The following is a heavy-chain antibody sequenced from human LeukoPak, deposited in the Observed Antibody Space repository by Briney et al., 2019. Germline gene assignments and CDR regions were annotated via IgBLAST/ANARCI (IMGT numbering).Heavy chain of an antibody. V-gene: IGHV4-59*12. CDR1: GGSISSYY. CDR3: ARGVVGWFDP. D-gene: IGHD2-2*01. CDR2: IYYSGST. J-gene: IGHJ5*02. Sequence: SETLSLTCTVSGGSISSYYWSWIRQPPGKGLEWIGYIYYSGSTNYNPSLKSRVTISVDTSKNQFSLKLRSVTAADTAIYYCARGVVGWFDPWGQGTLVTVSS.